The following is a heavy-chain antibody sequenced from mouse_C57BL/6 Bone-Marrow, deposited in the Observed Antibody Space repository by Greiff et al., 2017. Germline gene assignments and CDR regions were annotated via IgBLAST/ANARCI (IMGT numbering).Heavy chain of an antibody. V-gene: IGHV5-9-1*02. J-gene: IGHJ4*01. Sequence: VQLKESGEGLVKPGGSLKLSCAASGFTFSSYAMSWVRQTPEKRLEWVAYISRGGDYIYYADTVKGRFTISRDNARNTLYLQMSSLKSEDTAMYYCTRERLRRGYAMDYWGQGTSVTVSS. CDR2: ISRGGDYI. CDR1: GFTFSSYA. D-gene: IGHD2-4*01. CDR3: TRERLRRGYAMDY.